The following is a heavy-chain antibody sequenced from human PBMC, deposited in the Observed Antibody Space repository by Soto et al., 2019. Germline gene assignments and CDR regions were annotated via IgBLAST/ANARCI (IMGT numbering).Heavy chain of an antibody. CDR3: AHGSGWLSDY. CDR1: GFSLTSTAVG. V-gene: IGHV2-5*02. D-gene: IGHD6-19*01. Sequence: QITLKESGPTLVKPTQTLTLTCSFSGFSLTSTAVGVNWNRQPPGKALEWLALIYWDDDNHFSPSLKSRLSVTKDTSKNQVVLTMTNMDPVDTATYYCAHGSGWLSDYWGQGILVTVSS. J-gene: IGHJ4*02. CDR2: IYWDDDN.